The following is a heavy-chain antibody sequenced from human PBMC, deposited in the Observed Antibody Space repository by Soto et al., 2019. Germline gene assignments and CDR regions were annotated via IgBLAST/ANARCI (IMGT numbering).Heavy chain of an antibody. J-gene: IGHJ4*02. CDR3: ARDRDYYDSSGYYYHYFDY. CDR2: IYSGGST. CDR1: GFTVSSNY. Sequence: GGSLRLSCAASGFTVSSNYMSWVRQAPGKGLEWVSVIYSGGSTYYADSVKGRFTISRDNSKNTLYLQMNSLRAEDTAVYYCARDRDYYDSSGYYYHYFDYWGQGTLVTVSS. D-gene: IGHD3-22*01. V-gene: IGHV3-66*01.